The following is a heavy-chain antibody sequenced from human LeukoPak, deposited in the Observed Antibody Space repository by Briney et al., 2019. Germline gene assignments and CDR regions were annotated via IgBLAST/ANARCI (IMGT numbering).Heavy chain of an antibody. CDR1: GFTFSSYA. CDR2: INSDGSST. CDR3: ARKGYGSGSLDY. J-gene: IGHJ4*02. Sequence: GGSLRLSCAASGFTFSSYAMSWVRQAPGKGLVWVSRINSDGSSTSYADSVKGRFPISRDNAKNTLYLQMNSLRAEDTAVYYCARKGYGSGSLDYWGQGTLVTVSS. D-gene: IGHD3-10*01. V-gene: IGHV3-74*01.